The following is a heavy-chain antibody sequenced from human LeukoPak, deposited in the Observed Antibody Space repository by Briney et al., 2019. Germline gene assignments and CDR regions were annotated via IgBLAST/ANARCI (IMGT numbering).Heavy chain of an antibody. Sequence: SETLSLTCTVSGGSISSHYWSWIRQPPGKGLEWIAYLIDSVNTKDNPSLQSRLTLSADTFKNQFSLRLSSVTAADTAVYYCATIKRGSIFGYFDFWGQGIKVTVSS. D-gene: IGHD5-18*01. V-gene: IGHV4-59*11. CDR3: ATIKRGSIFGYFDF. J-gene: IGHJ4*02. CDR2: LIDSVNT. CDR1: GGSISSHY.